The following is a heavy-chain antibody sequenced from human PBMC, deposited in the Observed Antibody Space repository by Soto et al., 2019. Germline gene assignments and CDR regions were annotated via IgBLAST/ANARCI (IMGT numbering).Heavy chain of an antibody. Sequence: QVQLQQWGAGLLKHSETLSLTSAVYGGSFSGYYWSWIRQPPGKGLEWIGEINHSGSTNYNPSLKSRVTISVDTSKNQFSLKLSSVTAADTAVYYCASASNYLYYYYGMDVWGQGTTVTVSS. CDR1: GGSFSGYY. CDR3: ASASNYLYYYYGMDV. V-gene: IGHV4-34*01. J-gene: IGHJ6*02. D-gene: IGHD4-4*01. CDR2: INHSGST.